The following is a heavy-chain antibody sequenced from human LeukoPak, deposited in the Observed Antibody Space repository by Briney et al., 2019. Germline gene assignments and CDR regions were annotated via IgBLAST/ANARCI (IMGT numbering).Heavy chain of an antibody. CDR3: AAAYSSSSDYGMDV. D-gene: IGHD6-6*01. Sequence: SVKVSCKASGFTFTSSAMQRVRQARGQRLEWIGWIVVGSGNTNYAQKFQERVTITRDMSTSTAYMELSSLRSEDTAVYYCAAAYSSSSDYGMDVWGQGTTVTVSS. CDR2: IVVGSGNT. J-gene: IGHJ6*02. V-gene: IGHV1-58*02. CDR1: GFTFTSSA.